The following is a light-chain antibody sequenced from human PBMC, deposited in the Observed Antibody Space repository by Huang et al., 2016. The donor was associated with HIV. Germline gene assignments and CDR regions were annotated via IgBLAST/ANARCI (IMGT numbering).Light chain of an antibody. CDR1: AGVSNN. CDR3: QHYNNWPPWT. Sequence: IVMTQSPVTLSVSPGERATLSCRASAGVSNNVAWYQQRPGQTPRLLIHGASTRNTGVPAKFSCRGSGTEFTLAITNLQPEDSAVYYCQHYNNWPPWTFGPGTQVEI. J-gene: IGKJ1*01. V-gene: IGKV3D-15*01. CDR2: GAS.